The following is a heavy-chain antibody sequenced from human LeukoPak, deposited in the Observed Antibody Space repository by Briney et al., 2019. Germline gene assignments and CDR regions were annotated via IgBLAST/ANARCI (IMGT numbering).Heavy chain of an antibody. D-gene: IGHD3-22*01. V-gene: IGHV3-74*01. CDR1: GFTFSGYW. CDR2: INSDGSST. CDR3: ARDLLVKSNWFDP. Sequence: GGSLRLSCAASGFTFSGYWMHWVRQAPGKGLVWVSRINSDGSSTTYADSVKGRFTISRDNAKNTLYLQMNSLRAEDTAVCYCARDLLVKSNWFDPWGQGTLVTVSS. J-gene: IGHJ5*02.